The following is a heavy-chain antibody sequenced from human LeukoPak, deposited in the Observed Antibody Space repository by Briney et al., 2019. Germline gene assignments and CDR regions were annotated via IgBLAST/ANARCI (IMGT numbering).Heavy chain of an antibody. CDR3: ARGDYYESRGYVAAY. D-gene: IGHD3-22*01. Sequence: PGGSLRLSCAASGFTFRSSAMQWVRQAPGKGLEWMAVISYDGRNSYYVDSVKGRFTISRDNSKDTLYLEMNSLRAEDTAVYYCARGDYYESRGYVAAYWGQGTLVTVST. V-gene: IGHV3-30*04. CDR1: GFTFRSSA. J-gene: IGHJ4*02. CDR2: ISYDGRNS.